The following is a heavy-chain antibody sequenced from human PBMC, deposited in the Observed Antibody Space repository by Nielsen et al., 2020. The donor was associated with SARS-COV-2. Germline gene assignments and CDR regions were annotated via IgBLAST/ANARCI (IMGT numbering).Heavy chain of an antibody. V-gene: IGHV3-7*03. CDR3: ARASSLYYDILTGYSQTAPFDY. Sequence: GGSLRLSCAASGFTFSSYWMSWVRQAPGKGLKWVANIKQDGSEKYYVDSVKGRFTISRDNAKNSLYLQMNSLRAEDTAVYYCARASSLYYDILTGYSQTAPFDYWGQGTLVTVSS. D-gene: IGHD3-9*01. CDR2: IKQDGSEK. CDR1: GFTFSSYW. J-gene: IGHJ4*02.